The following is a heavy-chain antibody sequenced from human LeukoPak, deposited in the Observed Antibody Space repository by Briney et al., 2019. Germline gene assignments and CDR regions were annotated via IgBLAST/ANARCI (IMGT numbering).Heavy chain of an antibody. J-gene: IGHJ4*02. D-gene: IGHD4-23*01. CDR1: GFTFSSYA. CDR2: ISGSGGNT. Sequence: PRGSLKVSCAASGFTFSSYAMSWVRQAPGKGLEWVSAISGSGGNTYYADSVKGRFTISRDNSKNTLYLQMNSLRAEDTAIYYCAKDQYGGNPQYYFDYWGQGTLGSASS. CDR3: AKDQYGGNPQYYFDY. V-gene: IGHV3-23*01.